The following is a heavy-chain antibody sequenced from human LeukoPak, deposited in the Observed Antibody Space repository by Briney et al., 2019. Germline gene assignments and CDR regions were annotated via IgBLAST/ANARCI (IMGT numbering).Heavy chain of an antibody. D-gene: IGHD6-13*01. CDR3: ARALPRHHSAHWFDP. V-gene: IGHV4-61*02. J-gene: IGHJ5*02. Sequence: PSETPSLTCTVSGASANSGNYYWTWIRQPAGKRLEWIGRIYTSGTTNYNPSLKSRVTISVETSKNQFSLKLSSVTAADTAVYYCARALPRHHSAHWFDPWGQGTLVTVSS. CDR2: IYTSGTT. CDR1: GASANSGNYY.